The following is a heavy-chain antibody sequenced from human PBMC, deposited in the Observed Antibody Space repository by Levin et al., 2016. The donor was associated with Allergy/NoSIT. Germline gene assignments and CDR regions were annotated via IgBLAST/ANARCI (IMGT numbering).Heavy chain of an antibody. Sequence: VRQAPGKGLEWVSTISASGGSTFYADSVKGRFTISRDNSKNTLYLQMNSLRAEDTAVYYCAKDVRGGYYYNGMDVWGQGTTVTVSS. V-gene: IGHV3-23*01. J-gene: IGHJ6*02. CDR3: AKDVRGGYYYNGMDV. D-gene: IGHD3-16*01. CDR2: ISASGGST.